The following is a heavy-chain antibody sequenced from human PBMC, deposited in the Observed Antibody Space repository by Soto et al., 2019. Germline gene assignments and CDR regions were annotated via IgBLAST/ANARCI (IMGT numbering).Heavy chain of an antibody. V-gene: IGHV3-9*01. CDR2: MSYNGGTT. Sequence: EVQLVESGGGLVQPGRSLRLSCVASGFTFDDHAMHWVRQAPGKGLEWVSGMSYNGGTTGYAASVKGRFTIPRENAKNSLYLEMNSLREEDTALYYCARDLSAIPPPTNMDVWAKGTTVTVSS. J-gene: IGHJ6*03. D-gene: IGHD1-1*01. CDR3: ARDLSAIPPPTNMDV. CDR1: GFTFDDHA.